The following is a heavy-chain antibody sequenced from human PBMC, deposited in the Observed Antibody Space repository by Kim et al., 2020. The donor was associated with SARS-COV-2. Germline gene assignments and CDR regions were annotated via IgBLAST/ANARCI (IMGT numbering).Heavy chain of an antibody. V-gene: IGHV3-74*03. D-gene: IGHD1-26*01. CDR2: ISVNGKKE. CDR3: AVFPTSYRNY. J-gene: IGHJ4*02. CDR1: RFSFNRPG. Sequence: GGSLRLSCAASRFSFNRPGMHWVRQVPGKGLEWVARISVNGKKESYADSVKGRFTISRDNARNTLYLQMDHVRAEDTGVYYCAVFPTSYRNYWGRGTLVTVSS.